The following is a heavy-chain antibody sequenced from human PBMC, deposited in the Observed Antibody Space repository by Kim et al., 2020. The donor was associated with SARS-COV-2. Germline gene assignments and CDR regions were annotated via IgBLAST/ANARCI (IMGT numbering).Heavy chain of an antibody. J-gene: IGHJ6*02. V-gene: IGHV1-18*01. CDR3: ARNYYGSGSYYNDADYYYYYGMDV. CDR2: ISAYNGNT. CDR1: GYTFTSYG. D-gene: IGHD3-10*01. Sequence: ASVKVSCKASGYTFTSYGISWVRQAPGQGLEWMGWISAYNGNTNYAQKLQDRVTMTTDTSTSTAYMELRSLRSDDTAVYYCARNYYGSGSYYNDADYYYYYGMDVWGQGTTVTVSS.